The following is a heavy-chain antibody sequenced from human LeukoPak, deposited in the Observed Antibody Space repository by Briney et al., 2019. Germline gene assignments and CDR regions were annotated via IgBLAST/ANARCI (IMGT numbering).Heavy chain of an antibody. Sequence: GGSLRLSCAASGFFFIDYSMNWVRQAPGKGLEWISYIGISSGNTKYADSMKGRFTISRDKARNSLYLQMNSLRVEDTAVYYCARDHRYAFDNWGHGTLVTASS. D-gene: IGHD5-12*01. CDR3: ARDHRYAFDN. CDR1: GFFFIDYS. CDR2: IGISSGNT. J-gene: IGHJ4*01. V-gene: IGHV3-48*01.